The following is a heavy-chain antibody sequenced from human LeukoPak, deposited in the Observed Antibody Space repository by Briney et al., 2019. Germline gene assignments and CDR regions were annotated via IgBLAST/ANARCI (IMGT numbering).Heavy chain of an antibody. Sequence: PGRSLRLSCAASGFTFSSYDMHWVRQAPGKGPEWVAVISYDGSNKYYADSVKGRFTISRDNSKNTLYLQMNSLRAEDTAVYYCAKVFDIWGQGTMVTVSS. CDR3: AKVFDI. V-gene: IGHV3-30*18. J-gene: IGHJ3*02. CDR2: ISYDGSNK. CDR1: GFTFSSYD.